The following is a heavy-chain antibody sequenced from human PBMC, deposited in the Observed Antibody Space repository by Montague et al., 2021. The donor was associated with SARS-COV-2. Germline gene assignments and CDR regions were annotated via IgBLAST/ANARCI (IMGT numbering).Heavy chain of an antibody. Sequence: SETLSLTCTVSGGSISSYYWSWIRQPPGKGLEWIGYIYYGGSTNYNPSLKSRVTISVDTSKNQFSLKLSSVTAADTAVYYCARLVETYYYYYGMDVWGQGTTVTVSS. CDR3: ARLVETYYYYYGMDV. CDR2: IYYGGST. V-gene: IGHV4-59*08. D-gene: IGHD4-23*01. J-gene: IGHJ6*02. CDR1: GGSISSYY.